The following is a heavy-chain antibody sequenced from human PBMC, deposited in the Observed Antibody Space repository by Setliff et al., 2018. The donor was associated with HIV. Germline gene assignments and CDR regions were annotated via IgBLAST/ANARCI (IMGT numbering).Heavy chain of an antibody. Sequence: SETLSLTCAIYGGSFSNYYWSWIRHTPGRGLEWIAEINQNGRTNYNPALKSRVLVSLDTSKNRFSLTMTSVTAADTAVYYCARHRQISDLFDPWGQGILVTVSS. CDR1: GGSFSNYY. D-gene: IGHD3-10*01. CDR3: ARHRQISDLFDP. CDR2: INQNGRT. J-gene: IGHJ5*02. V-gene: IGHV4-34*01.